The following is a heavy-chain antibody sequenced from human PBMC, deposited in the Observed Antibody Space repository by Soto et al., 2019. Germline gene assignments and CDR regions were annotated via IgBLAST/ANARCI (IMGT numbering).Heavy chain of an antibody. CDR2: ISRSSSTI. CDR3: ARDLHWAFDS. CDR1: GFSFSSYT. J-gene: IGHJ4*02. V-gene: IGHV3-48*02. D-gene: IGHD7-27*01. Sequence: EVQLVESGGGSVQPGGSLRLSCAASGFSFSSYTMNWVRQAPGKGLEWVSFISRSSSTITYADSVKGRFTITRDNVKNSLYMQMNSLRDEDTAVYSCARDLHWAFDSWGQGTLVTVSS.